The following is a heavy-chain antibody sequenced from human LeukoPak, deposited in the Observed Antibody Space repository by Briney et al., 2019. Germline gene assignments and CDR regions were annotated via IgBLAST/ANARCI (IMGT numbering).Heavy chain of an antibody. CDR1: GLSVSRNY. J-gene: IGHJ4*02. V-gene: IGHV3-53*01. Sequence: GGSLRLSCAASGLSVSRNYMSWVRQAPGKGLEWVSVIYSGDSTYYADSVKGRFTISRDNSKNTLYLQMNSLRAEDTAVYYCARDLSSYYYDSSGYNRYYFDYWGQGTLVTVSS. CDR3: ARDLSSYYYDSSGYNRYYFDY. CDR2: IYSGDST. D-gene: IGHD3-22*01.